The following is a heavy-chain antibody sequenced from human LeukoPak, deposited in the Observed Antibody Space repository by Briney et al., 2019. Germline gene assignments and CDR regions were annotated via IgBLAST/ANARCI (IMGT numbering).Heavy chain of an antibody. J-gene: IGHJ3*01. CDR2: IATTGAT. D-gene: IGHD2-15*01. CDR1: GFTFSSYA. Sequence: TGGSLRLSCAASGFTFSSYAMSWVRQGTGKGLEWVSAIATTGATYYLGSVKGRFTVSRENAKSSLYLQMNNLRAGDTAVYYCAKRYCSGAICYHAFDVWGQGTMVAVSS. V-gene: IGHV3-13*01. CDR3: AKRYCSGAICYHAFDV.